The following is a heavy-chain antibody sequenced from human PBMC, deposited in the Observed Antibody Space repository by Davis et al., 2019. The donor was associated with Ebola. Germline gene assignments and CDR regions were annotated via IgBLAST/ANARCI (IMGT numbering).Heavy chain of an antibody. V-gene: IGHV5-51*03. Sequence: PGESLKISCKGSGSSFISYWIGRVRQMPGKGLEWMGIINPGDYDTRYSPSFQGQVTISADKSISTAYLQWSSLKASDTAMYYCATGPTVTIDYWGQGTLVTVSS. D-gene: IGHD4-17*01. CDR2: INPGDYDT. CDR1: GSSFISYW. CDR3: ATGPTVTIDY. J-gene: IGHJ4*02.